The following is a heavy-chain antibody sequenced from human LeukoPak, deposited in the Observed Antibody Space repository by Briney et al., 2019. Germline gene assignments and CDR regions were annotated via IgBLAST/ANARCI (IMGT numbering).Heavy chain of an antibody. V-gene: IGHV3-33*01. Sequence: GRSLRLSCAASGFTFSSYGMYWVRQAPGKGLEWVAVIWYDGSNKYYADSVKGRFTISRDNSKNTLYLQMNSLRAEDTAVYYCAGGVGESLDYWGQGTLVTVSS. CDR1: GFTFSSYG. D-gene: IGHD3-10*01. CDR2: IWYDGSNK. CDR3: AGGVGESLDY. J-gene: IGHJ4*02.